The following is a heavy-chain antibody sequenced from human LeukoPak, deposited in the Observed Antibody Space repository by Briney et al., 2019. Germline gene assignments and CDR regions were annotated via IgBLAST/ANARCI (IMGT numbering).Heavy chain of an antibody. CDR1: GGSISSSSYY. CDR2: IYYSGST. D-gene: IGHD5-18*01. Sequence: SETLSPTCTVSGGSISSSSYYWGWIRQPPGKGLEWIGSIYYSGSTYYNPSLKSRVTISVDTSKNQFSLKLSSVTAADTAVYYCARQNYGDSYGITKYHFDYWGQGTLVTVSS. CDR3: ARQNYGDSYGITKYHFDY. J-gene: IGHJ4*02. V-gene: IGHV4-39*01.